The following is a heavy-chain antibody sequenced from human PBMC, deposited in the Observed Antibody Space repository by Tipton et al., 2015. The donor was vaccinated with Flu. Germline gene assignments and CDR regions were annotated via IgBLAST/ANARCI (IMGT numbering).Heavy chain of an antibody. CDR2: IYYSGST. CDR1: GGSISSGGYY. D-gene: IGHD5-12*01. Sequence: TLSLTCTVSGGSISSGGYYWSWIRRHPGKGLEWIGYIYYSGSTYYNPSLKSRVTISVDTSKNQFSLKLSSVTAADTAVYYCARQRGYSGYSNYWGQGTLVTVSS. CDR3: ARQRGYSGYSNY. V-gene: IGHV4-31*03. J-gene: IGHJ4*02.